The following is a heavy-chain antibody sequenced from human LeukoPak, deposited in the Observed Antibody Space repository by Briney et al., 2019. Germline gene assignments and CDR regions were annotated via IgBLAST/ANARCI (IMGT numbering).Heavy chain of an antibody. V-gene: IGHV3-74*01. J-gene: IGHJ4*02. CDR2: IDGDGSST. CDR1: GFTFSSYW. D-gene: IGHD5-18*01. Sequence: GGSLRLSCAASGFTFSSYWMQWVRQAPGKGLVWVSRIDGDGSSTNYADSVKGRFTISRDNAKNTLYLQMNSLRAEDTAVYYCARDVRGGYHDYWGQGTLVTVSS. CDR3: ARDVRGGYHDY.